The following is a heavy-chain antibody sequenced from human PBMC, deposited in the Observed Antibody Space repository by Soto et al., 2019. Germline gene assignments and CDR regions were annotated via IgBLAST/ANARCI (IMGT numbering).Heavy chain of an antibody. V-gene: IGHV1-69*01. D-gene: IGHD2-2*01. CDR3: AIVVVPALTAYYGMDV. Sequence: QVQLVQSGAEVKKPGSSVKVSCKASGGTFSSYAISWVRQAPGQGLEWMGGIIPIFGTANYAQKFQGRVTITADESTSTAYMELSSLRSEDTAVYYCAIVVVPALTAYYGMDVWGQGTTVTVSS. CDR2: IIPIFGTA. CDR1: GGTFSSYA. J-gene: IGHJ6*02.